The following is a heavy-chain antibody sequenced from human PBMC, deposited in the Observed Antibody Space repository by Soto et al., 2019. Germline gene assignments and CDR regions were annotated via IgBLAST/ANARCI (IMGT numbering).Heavy chain of an antibody. J-gene: IGHJ4*02. CDR1: GYTFTSYA. Sequence: QVQLVQSGAEVKKPGASVKVSCKASGYTFTSYAMHWVRQAPGQRLEWMGGINAGNGNTKYSQKFHGRVTITRDTSASTAYMELSSLRSEDTAVYYCARDPTYGDWKPSDYWGQGTLVTVSS. CDR3: ARDPTYGDWKPSDY. D-gene: IGHD4-17*01. V-gene: IGHV1-3*01. CDR2: INAGNGNT.